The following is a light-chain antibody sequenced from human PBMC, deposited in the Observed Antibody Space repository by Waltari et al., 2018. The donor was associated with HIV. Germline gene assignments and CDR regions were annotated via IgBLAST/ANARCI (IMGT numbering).Light chain of an antibody. J-gene: IGLJ3*02. CDR2: YNN. V-gene: IGLV1-51*01. CDR1: SSNIGNNY. Sequence: QSVLTQPPSVSAAPGQKVTISCSGSSSNIGNNYVSWYQQPPGTAPKLLIYYNNKRPSGIPDRFSGSKSGTSATLGITGLQTGDEADYYCGTWDSSLNAWVFGGGTKLTVL. CDR3: GTWDSSLNAWV.